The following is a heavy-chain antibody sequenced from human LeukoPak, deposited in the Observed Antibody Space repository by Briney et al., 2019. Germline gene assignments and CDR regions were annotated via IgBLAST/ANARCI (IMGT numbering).Heavy chain of an antibody. CDR3: VKGEAAADYYYYYMDV. CDR1: GFTFDDYA. J-gene: IGHJ6*03. V-gene: IGHV3-9*01. Sequence: GGSLRLSCAASGFTFDDYAMHWVRQAPGKGLEWVSGISWNSGSIGYADSVKGRFTISRGNAKNSLYLQMNSLRAEDTALYYCVKGEAAADYYYYYMDVWGKGTTVTISS. D-gene: IGHD6-13*01. CDR2: ISWNSGSI.